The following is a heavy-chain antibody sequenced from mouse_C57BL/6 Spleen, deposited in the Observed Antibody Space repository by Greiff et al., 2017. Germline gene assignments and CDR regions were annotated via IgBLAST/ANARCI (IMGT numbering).Heavy chain of an antibody. CDR1: GYTFTSYW. D-gene: IGHD2-3*01. CDR2: IDPSDSET. Sequence: QVQLKQPGAELVRPGSSVKLSCKASGYTFTSYWMHWVKQRPIQGLEWIGNIDPSDSETHYNQKFKDKATLTVDKSSSTAYMQLSSLTSEDSAVYYCAREDGSAWFAYWGQGTLVTVSA. J-gene: IGHJ3*01. V-gene: IGHV1-52*01. CDR3: AREDGSAWFAY.